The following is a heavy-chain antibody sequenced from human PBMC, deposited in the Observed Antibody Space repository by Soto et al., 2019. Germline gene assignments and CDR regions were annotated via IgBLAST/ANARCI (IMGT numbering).Heavy chain of an antibody. D-gene: IGHD6-6*01. J-gene: IGHJ3*02. CDR1: SGSISSSNW. CDR2: IYHSGST. Sequence: QVQLQESGPGLVKPSGTLSLTCAVSSGSISSSNWWSWVRQPPGKGLEWIGEIYHSGSTNYNPSLKSRVTSSVDKSKHQLSLKLSSVTAADTAVYYCARGENIAARPHAFDIWGQGTMVTVSS. V-gene: IGHV4-4*02. CDR3: ARGENIAARPHAFDI.